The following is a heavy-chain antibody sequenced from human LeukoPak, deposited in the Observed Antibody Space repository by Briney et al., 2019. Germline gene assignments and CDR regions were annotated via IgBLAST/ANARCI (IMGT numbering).Heavy chain of an antibody. V-gene: IGHV4-59*08. CDR2: IYYSGST. D-gene: IGHD5-12*01. Sequence: SETLSLTCTVSGGSISSYYWSWIRQPPGEGLEWIGYIYYSGSTNYNPSLKSRVTISVDTSKNQFSLKLSSVTAADTAVYYCARLDSGYDSQTYYYYYYGMDVWGQGTTVTVSS. CDR1: GGSISSYY. J-gene: IGHJ6*02. CDR3: ARLDSGYDSQTYYYYYYGMDV.